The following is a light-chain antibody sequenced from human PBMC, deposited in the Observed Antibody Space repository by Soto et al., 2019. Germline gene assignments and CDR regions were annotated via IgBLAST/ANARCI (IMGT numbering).Light chain of an antibody. Sequence: QSALTQPDSVSGSPGQSIAISCTGTSSDVGGYNYVSWYQQHPGKAPTLMVYDVNDRPSGVSDRFSGSKSGNTAFLTISGLQSEDEPDYYCSSYSSNSTYVFGTGTKVTVL. V-gene: IGLV2-14*01. CDR2: DVN. CDR1: SSDVGGYNY. CDR3: SSYSSNSTYV. J-gene: IGLJ1*01.